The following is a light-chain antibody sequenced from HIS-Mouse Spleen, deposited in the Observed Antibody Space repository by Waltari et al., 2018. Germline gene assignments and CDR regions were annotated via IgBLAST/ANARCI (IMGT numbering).Light chain of an antibody. Sequence: QSALTQPASVAGSPGQSNTISCTGTSSDVGRSNLFSRYQQHPGKAPNLMIYEGSKRPSGVSNRFSGSKSGNTASLTISGLQAEDEADYYCCSYAGSSTVVFGGGTKLTVL. V-gene: IGLV2-23*01. CDR2: EGS. CDR3: CSYAGSSTVV. J-gene: IGLJ2*01. CDR1: SSDVGRSNL.